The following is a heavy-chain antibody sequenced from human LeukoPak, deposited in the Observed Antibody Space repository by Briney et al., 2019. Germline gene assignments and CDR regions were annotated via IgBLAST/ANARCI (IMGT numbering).Heavy chain of an antibody. CDR2: IYYSGST. CDR3: ARDQYYYDSSGYLTFDY. J-gene: IGHJ4*02. D-gene: IGHD3-22*01. CDR1: GGSISSSSYY. V-gene: IGHV4-39*07. Sequence: SETLSLTCTVSGGSISSSSYYWGWIRQPPGKGLEWIGSIYYSGSTYYNPSLKSRVTISVDTSKNQFSLKLSSVTAADTAVYYCARDQYYYDSSGYLTFDYWGRGTLVTVSS.